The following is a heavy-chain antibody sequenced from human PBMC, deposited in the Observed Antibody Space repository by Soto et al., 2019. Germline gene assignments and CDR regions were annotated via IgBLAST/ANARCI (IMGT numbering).Heavy chain of an antibody. CDR2: ISYDGSNQ. D-gene: IGHD2-15*01. CDR3: AKVAAKWALSYYLDT. V-gene: IGHV3-30*18. J-gene: IGHJ4*02. CDR1: GFTFSTYA. Sequence: QVLLVESGGGVAQPGTSLRLSCAASGFTFSTYAIYWVRQAPGEGLEWVAVISYDGSNQYYADSVKGRFTVSRDDARNTSYLQMNSLRAEDTAVYFCAKVAAKWALSYYLDTWGQGTLVSVSS.